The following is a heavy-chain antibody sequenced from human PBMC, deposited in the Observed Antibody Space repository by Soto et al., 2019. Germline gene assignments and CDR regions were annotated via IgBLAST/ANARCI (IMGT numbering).Heavy chain of an antibody. CDR1: GYTFATYY. Sequence: QVQLVQSGAEVKRPGASVKISCKTSGYTFATYYMHWVRQAPGQGLEWMGMINPTGGGTEYTQKFXXRXXMTRDTSTSTFYMELRSLRSEDTAVYYCARDAGTGGTYTRSWGQGTLLTVSS. D-gene: IGHD2-8*02. V-gene: IGHV1-46*01. CDR3: ARDAGTGGTYTRS. CDR2: INPTGGGT. J-gene: IGHJ5*02.